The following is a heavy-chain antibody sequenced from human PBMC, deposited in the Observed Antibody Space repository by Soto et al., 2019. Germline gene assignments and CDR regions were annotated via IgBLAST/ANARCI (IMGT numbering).Heavy chain of an antibody. CDR1: GFTFSSYG. CDR2: ISYDGSNK. Sequence: GGSLRLSCAASGFTFSSYGMHWVRQAPGKGLEWVAVISYDGSNKYYADSVKGRFTISRDNSKNTLYLQMNSLRAEDTAVYYCAKDRLGYSYYYYGMDVWGQGTTVTVSS. D-gene: IGHD5-12*01. J-gene: IGHJ6*02. CDR3: AKDRLGYSYYYYGMDV. V-gene: IGHV3-30*18.